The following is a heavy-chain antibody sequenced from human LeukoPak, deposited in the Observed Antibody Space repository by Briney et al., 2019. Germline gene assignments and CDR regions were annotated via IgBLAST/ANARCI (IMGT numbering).Heavy chain of an antibody. Sequence: GASVKVSCKASGYTFTSYDINWVRQATGQGLEWMGWMNPNSGNTGYAQKFQGRVTITRNTSISTAYMELSSLGSEDTAVYYCAREPHYYYMDVWGKGTTVTVSS. D-gene: IGHD1-14*01. CDR3: AREPHYYYMDV. J-gene: IGHJ6*03. CDR1: GYTFTSYD. CDR2: MNPNSGNT. V-gene: IGHV1-8*03.